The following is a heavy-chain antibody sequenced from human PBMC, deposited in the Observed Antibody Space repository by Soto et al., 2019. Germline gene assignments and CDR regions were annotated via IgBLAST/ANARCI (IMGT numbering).Heavy chain of an antibody. Sequence: QVQLVQSGAELKKPGASVKVSCKASGYTFSNYDMNWVRQATGQGPEWIGWVNPNNGDTGYAQKFXGXVXXTTDIYTTTAYMELTSLRSEATAIYYCAKVSRKGSAIDFDYWGQGTLITVSS. CDR3: AKVSRKGSAIDFDY. CDR1: GYTFSNYD. CDR2: VNPNNGDT. D-gene: IGHD3-10*01. J-gene: IGHJ4*02. V-gene: IGHV1-8*01.